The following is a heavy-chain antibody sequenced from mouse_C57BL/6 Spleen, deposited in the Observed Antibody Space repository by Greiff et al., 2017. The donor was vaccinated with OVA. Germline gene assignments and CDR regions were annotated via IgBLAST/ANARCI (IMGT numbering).Heavy chain of an antibody. V-gene: IGHV1-72*01. CDR3: ARSGAGGLYGSSPLDV. D-gene: IGHD1-1*01. CDR2: IDPNSGGT. Sequence: QVQLQQPGAELVKPGASVKLSCKASGYTFTSYWMHWVKQRPGRGLEWIGRIDPNSGGTKYNEKFKSKATLTVDKPSSTAYMQLSSLTSEDSAVYYCARSGAGGLYGSSPLDVWGTGTTVTVSS. J-gene: IGHJ1*03. CDR1: GYTFTSYW.